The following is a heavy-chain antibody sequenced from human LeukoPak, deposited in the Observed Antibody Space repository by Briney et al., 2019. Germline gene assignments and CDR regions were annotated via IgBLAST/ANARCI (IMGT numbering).Heavy chain of an antibody. V-gene: IGHV1-46*01. J-gene: IGHJ4*02. D-gene: IGHD2-2*02. CDR2: INPSGGST. CDR1: GYTFTSYY. Sequence: GASVKVSCKASGYTFTSYYLHWVRQAPGQGLEWMGIINPSGGSTSYAQKFQGRVTMTRDTSTSTVYMELSSLRSEDTAVYYCARYCSSTSCYKPYPIFDYWGQGTLVTVSS. CDR3: ARYCSSTSCYKPYPIFDY.